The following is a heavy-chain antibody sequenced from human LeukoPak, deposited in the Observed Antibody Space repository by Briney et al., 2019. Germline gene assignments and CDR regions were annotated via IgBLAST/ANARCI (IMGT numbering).Heavy chain of an antibody. D-gene: IGHD3-10*01. CDR2: IYTSGST. Sequence: NSSETLSLTCTVSGGSISSGSYYWSWIRQPAGKGLEWIRRIYTSGSTNYNPSLKSRVTILVDTSKIQFSLKLSSVTAADTAVYYCANRGIYGYFNYWGQGTLVTVSS. V-gene: IGHV4-61*02. CDR3: ANRGIYGYFNY. J-gene: IGHJ4*02. CDR1: GGSISSGSYY.